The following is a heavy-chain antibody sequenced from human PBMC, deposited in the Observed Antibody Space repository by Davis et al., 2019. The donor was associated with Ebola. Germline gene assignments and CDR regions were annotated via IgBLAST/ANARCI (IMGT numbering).Heavy chain of an antibody. CDR3: ARGPAYSWFDP. CDR2: INHSGST. Sequence: SETLSLTCPVYGGSFSGYYWSWIRQPPGKGLEWIGEINHSGSTNYNPSLKSRVTISVDTSKNQFSLKLSSVTAADTAVYSCARGPAYSWFDPWGQGTLVTVSS. V-gene: IGHV4-34*01. J-gene: IGHJ5*02. CDR1: GGSFSGYY.